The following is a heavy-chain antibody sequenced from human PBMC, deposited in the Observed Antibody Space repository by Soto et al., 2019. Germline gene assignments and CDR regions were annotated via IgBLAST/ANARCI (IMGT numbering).Heavy chain of an antibody. CDR1: GFTFSSYS. J-gene: IGHJ6*02. V-gene: IGHV3-21*01. CDR3: ASAKTDSGITIFGVVIIPYYYYYGMDV. Sequence: GGSLRLSCAASGFTFSSYSMNWVRQAPGKGLEWVSSISSSSSYIYYADSVKGRFTISRDNAKNSLYLQMNSLRAEDTAVYYCASAKTDSGITIFGVVIIPYYYYYGMDVWGQGTTVTVSS. CDR2: ISSSSSYI. D-gene: IGHD3-3*01.